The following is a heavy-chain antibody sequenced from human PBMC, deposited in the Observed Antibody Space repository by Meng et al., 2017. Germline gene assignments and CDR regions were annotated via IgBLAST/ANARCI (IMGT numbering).Heavy chain of an antibody. D-gene: IGHD1-14*01. CDR2: ISYDGTYK. CDR1: GFTFSNYA. Sequence: GESLKISCAASGFTFSNYAMDWVRQAPGQGLEWMAVISYDGTYKCYADAVKGRFTISRDNSKNTLYLQMNSLRAEDTAVYYCAREGGSRAWRVTYAFDIWGQGTMVTVSS. J-gene: IGHJ3*02. V-gene: IGHV3-30*04. CDR3: AREGGSRAWRVTYAFDI.